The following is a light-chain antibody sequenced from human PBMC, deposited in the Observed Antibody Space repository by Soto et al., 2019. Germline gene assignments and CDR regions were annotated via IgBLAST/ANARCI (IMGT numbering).Light chain of an antibody. CDR1: SSDVGGDNY. V-gene: IGLV2-8*01. Sequence: QSALTQPPSASGSLGQSVTISCTGTSSDVGGDNYVSWHQQHPGKAPKVMIYEVTKRPPGVPDRFSGSESGNTASLTVSGLQAEDEADYYCSSFAGGGNPVLLGGGTKVTVL. CDR2: EVT. CDR3: SSFAGGGNPVL. J-gene: IGLJ2*01.